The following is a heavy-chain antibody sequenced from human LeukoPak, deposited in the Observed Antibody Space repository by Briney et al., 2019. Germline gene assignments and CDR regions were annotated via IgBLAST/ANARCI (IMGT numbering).Heavy chain of an antibody. V-gene: IGHV3-64*01. CDR1: GFTFSSYA. Sequence: GRSLRLSCAASGFTFSSYATHWVRQAPGKGLEYVSAISSNGGSTYYANSVKGRFTISRDNSKNTLYLQMGSLRAEDMAVYYCARVTGIAAAGDDAFDIWGQGTMVTVSS. J-gene: IGHJ3*02. CDR3: ARVTGIAAAGDDAFDI. CDR2: ISSNGGST. D-gene: IGHD6-13*01.